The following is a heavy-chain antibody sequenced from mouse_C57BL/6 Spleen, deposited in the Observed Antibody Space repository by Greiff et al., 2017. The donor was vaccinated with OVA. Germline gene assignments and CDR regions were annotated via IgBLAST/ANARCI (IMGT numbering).Heavy chain of an antibody. CDR2: IDPEDGDT. Sequence: VQLQQSGAELVRPGASVKLSCTASGFNIKDYYMHWVKQRPEQGLEWIGRIDPEDGDTEYAPKFQGKATMPADTSSNTAYLQLSSLTSEDTAVYYCTTGYGSSLYAMDYWGQGTSVTVSA. D-gene: IGHD1-1*01. CDR3: TTGYGSSLYAMDY. V-gene: IGHV14-1*01. CDR1: GFNIKDYY. J-gene: IGHJ4*01.